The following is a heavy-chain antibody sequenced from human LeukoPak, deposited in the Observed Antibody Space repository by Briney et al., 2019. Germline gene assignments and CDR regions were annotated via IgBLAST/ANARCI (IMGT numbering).Heavy chain of an antibody. Sequence: SETLSLTCAVYGGSFSGYYWSWIRQPPGKGLEWIGEINHSGSTNYNPSLKSRVTISVDTSKNQFSLKLSSVTAADTAVYYCARGSIFGSGSYFDYWGQGTLVTVSS. J-gene: IGHJ4*02. D-gene: IGHD3-10*01. CDR2: INHSGST. CDR3: ARGSIFGSGSYFDY. V-gene: IGHV4-34*01. CDR1: GGSFSGYY.